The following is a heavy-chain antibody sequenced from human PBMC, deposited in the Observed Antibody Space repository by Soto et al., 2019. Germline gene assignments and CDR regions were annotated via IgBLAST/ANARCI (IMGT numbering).Heavy chain of an antibody. J-gene: IGHJ5*02. Sequence: PSETLSLTCTVSGGSISSSNYYWVLIRQPPGKGLEWIGSIYYSGSTYHNPSLKSRVTISVDTSKNQFSLKLNSVTAADTAVYYCARQRNYYFLSGYINWFDPWCQGTLVTVSS. D-gene: IGHD3-3*01. V-gene: IGHV4-39*01. CDR3: ARQRNYYFLSGYINWFDP. CDR2: IYYSGST. CDR1: GGSISSSNYY.